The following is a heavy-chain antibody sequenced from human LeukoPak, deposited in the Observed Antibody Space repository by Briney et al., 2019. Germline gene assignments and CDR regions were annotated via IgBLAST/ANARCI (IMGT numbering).Heavy chain of an antibody. D-gene: IGHD3-22*01. CDR3: ARDTPYCDSSGYTSPYDY. CDR1: GFTFSSYG. Sequence: PGGSLRLSCAASGFTFSSYGMHWVRQAPGKGLEWVAVIWYDGSNKYYADSVKGRFTISRDNSKNTLYLQMNSLRAEDTAVYYCARDTPYCDSSGYTSPYDYWGQGTLVTVSS. CDR2: IWYDGSNK. V-gene: IGHV3-33*01. J-gene: IGHJ4*02.